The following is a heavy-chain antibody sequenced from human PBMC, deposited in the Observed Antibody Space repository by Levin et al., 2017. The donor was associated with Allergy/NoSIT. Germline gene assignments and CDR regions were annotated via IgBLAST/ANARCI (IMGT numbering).Heavy chain of an antibody. D-gene: IGHD2-2*01. Sequence: GGSLRLSCAASGFTFSDYAMSWVRQAPGKGLEWVSDISGSDGSTFYADSVKGRFTISRDNSKNTLYLQMNNLRVEDTAVYYCAKKGCTSTTCYVNVWGRGTVVTVSS. CDR1: GFTFSDYA. J-gene: IGHJ2*01. CDR2: ISGSDGST. CDR3: AKKGCTSTTCYVNV. V-gene: IGHV3-23*01.